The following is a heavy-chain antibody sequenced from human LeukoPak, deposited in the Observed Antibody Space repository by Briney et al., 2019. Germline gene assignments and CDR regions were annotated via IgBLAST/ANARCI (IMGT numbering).Heavy chain of an antibody. CDR1: GFTFSSYW. CDR3: ARDRSGYDFDY. V-gene: IGHV3-74*01. J-gene: IGHJ4*02. D-gene: IGHD5-12*01. Sequence: HPGGSLRLSCAASGFTFSSYWMHSVRQAPGKGLVWVSRINSDGSSTSYADSVKGRFTISRDNAKNTLYLQMNSPRAEDTAVYYCARDRSGYDFDYWGQGTLVTVSS. CDR2: INSDGSST.